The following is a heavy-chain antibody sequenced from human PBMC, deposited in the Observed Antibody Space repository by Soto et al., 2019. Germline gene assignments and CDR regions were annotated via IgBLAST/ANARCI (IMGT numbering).Heavy chain of an antibody. CDR3: ARGITSRDNWFDP. J-gene: IGHJ5*02. CDR2: IYYSGST. D-gene: IGHD3-10*01. CDR1: GGSISSGGYY. V-gene: IGHV4-31*03. Sequence: QVQLQESGPGLVKPSQTLSLTCTVSGGSISSGGYYWSWIRQHPGKGLEWIGYIYYSGSTYYNPSLKRRVTLSVDTSKNQFSLKLSSVTAADTAVYYCARGITSRDNWFDPWGQGTLVTVSS.